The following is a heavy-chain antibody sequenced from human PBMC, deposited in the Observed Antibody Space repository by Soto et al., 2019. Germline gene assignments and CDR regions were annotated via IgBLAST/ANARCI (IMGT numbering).Heavy chain of an antibody. CDR1: GGSFSGYY. CDR3: ARASFYYERGGYNERSETIFAY. CDR2: INHSGST. J-gene: IGHJ4*02. D-gene: IGHD3-22*01. V-gene: IGHV4-34*01. Sequence: SETLSLTCAVYGGSFSGYYWSWIRQPPGKGLEWIGEINHSGSTNYNPSLKSRVTISVDTSKNQFSLKLSSVTAADTAVYYCARASFYYERGGYNERSETIFAYWGQGPLVTVSS.